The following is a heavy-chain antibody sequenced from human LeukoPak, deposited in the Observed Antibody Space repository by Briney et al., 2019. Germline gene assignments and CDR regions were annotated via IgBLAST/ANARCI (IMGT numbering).Heavy chain of an antibody. CDR3: AKNHDSNGYHTDDAFDI. CDR2: ISVSGSST. D-gene: IGHD3-22*01. J-gene: IGHJ3*02. V-gene: IGHV3-23*01. CDR1: GFTFSSYS. Sequence: GGSLRLSCAASGFTFSSYSMNWVRQAPGKGLEWVSVISVSGSSTYYADSVKGRFTISRDSSKSTLYLQMNSLRAEDTAIYYCAKNHDSNGYHTDDAFDIWGQGTMVTVSS.